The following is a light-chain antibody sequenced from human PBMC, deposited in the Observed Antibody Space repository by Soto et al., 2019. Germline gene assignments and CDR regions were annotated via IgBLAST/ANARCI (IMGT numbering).Light chain of an antibody. CDR3: QQYNSYST. V-gene: IGKV1-8*01. CDR1: QGISSY. CDR2: AAS. Sequence: AIRMTQSQSSFSASTGDRVAITCRASQGISSYLAWYQQKPGKAPKLLSYAASTLQSGVPSRFSGSGSGTEFTLTISSLQPDDFATYYCQQYNSYSTFGQGTKVDIK. J-gene: IGKJ1*01.